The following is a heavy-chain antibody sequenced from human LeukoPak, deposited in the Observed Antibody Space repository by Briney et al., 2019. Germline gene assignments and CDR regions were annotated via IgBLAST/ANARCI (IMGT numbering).Heavy chain of an antibody. CDR3: ARPRTYYDFWRGYPPFDY. D-gene: IGHD3-3*01. V-gene: IGHV1-69*13. J-gene: IGHJ4*02. Sequence: ASVKVSCKASGGTFSNYAISWVRQAPGQGLEWMGGIITNYGTTNYAQRYQGRVTITADESTTTVYMELSSLRSEDTAVYYCARPRTYYDFWRGYPPFDYWGQGTLVTVSS. CDR1: GGTFSNYA. CDR2: IITNYGTT.